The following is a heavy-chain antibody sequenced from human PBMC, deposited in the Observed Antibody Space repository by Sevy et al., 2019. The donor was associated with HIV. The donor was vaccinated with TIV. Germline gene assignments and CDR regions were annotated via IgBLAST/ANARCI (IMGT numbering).Heavy chain of an antibody. CDR2: IKEDGSEK. J-gene: IGHJ4*02. CDR3: AGALCNSHPPYFDY. D-gene: IGHD4-4*01. Sequence: GGSLRLSCAASGFTFSSYWMSWVRQAPGKGLEWVANIKEDGSEKYYVDSVKGRFTISRDNAKNSLYLQMNSLRAEETAVYYCAGALCNSHPPYFDYWRQGPLVTVSS. V-gene: IGHV3-7*03. CDR1: GFTFSSYW.